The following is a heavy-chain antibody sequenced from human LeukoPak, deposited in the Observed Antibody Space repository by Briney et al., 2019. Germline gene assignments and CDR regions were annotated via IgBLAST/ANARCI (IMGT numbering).Heavy chain of an antibody. CDR1: GGTFSSYA. J-gene: IGHJ4*02. D-gene: IGHD5-18*01. Sequence: ASVKVSCKASGGTFSSYAISWVRQAPGQGLEWMGGINPTFGTANYAQKFQGRVTITADESTSTAYMELSSLRSEDTAVYYCARKRGYSYGPFDYWGQGTLVTVSS. CDR2: INPTFGTA. V-gene: IGHV1-69*01. CDR3: ARKRGYSYGPFDY.